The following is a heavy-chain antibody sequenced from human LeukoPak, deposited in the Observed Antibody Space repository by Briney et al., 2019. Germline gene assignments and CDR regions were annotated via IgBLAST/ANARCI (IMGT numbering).Heavy chain of an antibody. J-gene: IGHJ3*02. CDR1: GGSISSSSYY. V-gene: IGHV4-39*01. CDR2: IYYSGST. CDR3: ARHRVATVVPTGGAFDI. D-gene: IGHD4-23*01. Sequence: SETLSLTCTVSGGSISSSSYYWGWIRQPPGKGLEWIGSIYYSGSTYYNPSLKSRVTISVDTSKNQFSLKLSSVTAADTAVYYCARHRVATVVPTGGAFDIWGQGTMVTVSS.